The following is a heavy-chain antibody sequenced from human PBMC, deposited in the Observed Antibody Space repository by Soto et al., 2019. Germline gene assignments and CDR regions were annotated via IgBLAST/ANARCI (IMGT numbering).Heavy chain of an antibody. CDR2: INPHGGST. CDR1: RDTFTSYY. V-gene: IGHV1-46*01. J-gene: IGHJ5*02. CDR3: ARSSGGNFGIIIEGNNWFAP. Sequence: GASVKVSCKAPRDTFTSYYINWVRQAPGQGLEWMGVINPHGGSTAYAQKFKGRVTLTRDTSASTVYMEVSSLTSEDTAMYYCARSSGGNFGIIIEGNNWFAPWGQGTLVTVS. D-gene: IGHD1-26*01.